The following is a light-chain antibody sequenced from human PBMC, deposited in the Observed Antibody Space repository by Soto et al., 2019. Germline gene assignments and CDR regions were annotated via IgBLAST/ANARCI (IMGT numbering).Light chain of an antibody. CDR2: GAS. J-gene: IGKJ1*01. CDR3: QQYGSSRAWT. V-gene: IGKV3-20*01. CDR1: QSVSSSH. Sequence: EIVLTQSPGTLSLSPGERATLSCRASQSVSSSHLAWYQQKPGQAPRLLIYGASSRATGIPDRFSGSGSGTDFTLTISRLEPEDFAVYYCQQYGSSRAWTFGQGTKVEIK.